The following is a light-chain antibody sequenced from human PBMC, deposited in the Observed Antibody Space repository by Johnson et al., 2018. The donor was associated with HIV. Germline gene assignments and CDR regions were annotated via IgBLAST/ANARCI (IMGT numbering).Light chain of an antibody. CDR2: ENN. Sequence: QSILTQPPSVSAAPGQKVTISCSGSSSNIGNNYVSWYQQLPGTAPKLLIYENNKRPSGIPDRFSGSKSGTSATLGITGLQTGDEADYYCGTWDSSLSAEVCGTGTKVTFL. J-gene: IGLJ1*01. V-gene: IGLV1-51*02. CDR1: SSNIGNNY. CDR3: GTWDSSLSAEV.